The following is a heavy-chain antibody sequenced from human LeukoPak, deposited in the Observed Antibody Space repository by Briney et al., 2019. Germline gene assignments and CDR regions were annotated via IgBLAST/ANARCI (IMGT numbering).Heavy chain of an antibody. V-gene: IGHV4-59*08. CDR2: IYYSGST. J-gene: IGHJ3*02. Sequence: SETLSLTCTVSDGSLSTYYWSWIRQPPGKELEWIGYIYYSGSTNYNPSLKSRVTMSVDTSKSQFSLKLSSVTAADTAVYYCARQGSVGLADAFDIWGQGTMVTVSS. CDR3: ARQGSVGLADAFDI. CDR1: DGSLSTYY. D-gene: IGHD6-19*01.